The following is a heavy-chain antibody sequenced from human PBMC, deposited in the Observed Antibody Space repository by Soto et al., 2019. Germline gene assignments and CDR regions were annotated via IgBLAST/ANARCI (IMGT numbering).Heavy chain of an antibody. J-gene: IGHJ4*02. D-gene: IGHD3-9*01. CDR2: IYYRGNT. CDR1: GDSINSDKYY. V-gene: IGHV4-39*01. Sequence: TETLSLTCSVSGDSINSDKYYWGWIRQPPGKGLEWIGSIYYRGNTYYNPSLQTRVTISLDKSKSQFSLKLNSVTAADSAVYFCARLEGLATISYYFDFWGQGALVTVSS. CDR3: ARLEGLATISYYFDF.